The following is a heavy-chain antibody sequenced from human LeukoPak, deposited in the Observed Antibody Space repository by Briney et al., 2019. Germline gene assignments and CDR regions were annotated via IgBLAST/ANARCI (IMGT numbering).Heavy chain of an antibody. Sequence: GGSLRLSCAASGFTFSSYRMNWVRQAPGKGVEWVSSISSRSSYIYYADSVKGGLTIHRDKAKNSLYLQMNSLAAEDTAVYYCARVVLLWFGEFHDAFDIWGQGTMVTVSS. V-gene: IGHV3-21*01. CDR1: GFTFSSYR. CDR3: ARVVLLWFGEFHDAFDI. D-gene: IGHD3-10*01. J-gene: IGHJ3*02. CDR2: ISSRSSYI.